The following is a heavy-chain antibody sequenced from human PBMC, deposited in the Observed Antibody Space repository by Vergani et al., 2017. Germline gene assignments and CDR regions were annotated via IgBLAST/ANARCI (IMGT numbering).Heavy chain of an antibody. CDR3: ATPQAVTTSGMEA. Sequence: EVQLVQSGAEVKKPVATMKISCKVSGYTFTDHYMHWVKQAPGKGLEWMGLVDPEDGETIYAEKFKGRVTIAADTSTDTAHLELGSLRSEDTAVYYCATPQAVTTSGMEAWGQGTTVIVSS. CDR1: GYTFTDHY. J-gene: IGHJ6*02. CDR2: VDPEDGET. V-gene: IGHV1-69-2*01. D-gene: IGHD4-17*01.